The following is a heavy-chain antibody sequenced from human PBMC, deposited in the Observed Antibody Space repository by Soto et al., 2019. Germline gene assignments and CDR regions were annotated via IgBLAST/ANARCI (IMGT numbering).Heavy chain of an antibody. Sequence: QVQLQESGPGLVKPSETLHLTCDVSGGSVSSGNSYWTWIRQPPGKGLEWIGYIYYSGSATYNPSLKSRVTLSVDTSKTQFSLKMTSMTAAETAVYYCARRGGAAAGSYNWFDPWGQGSLVTVSS. V-gene: IGHV4-61*01. CDR1: GGSVSSGNSY. D-gene: IGHD6-13*01. CDR3: ARRGGAAAGSYNWFDP. CDR2: IYYSGSA. J-gene: IGHJ5*02.